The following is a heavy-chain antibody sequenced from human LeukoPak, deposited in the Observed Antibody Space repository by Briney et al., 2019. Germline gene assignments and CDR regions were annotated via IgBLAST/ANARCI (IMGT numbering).Heavy chain of an antibody. CDR1: GFTLADLS. V-gene: IGHV1-24*01. D-gene: IGHD2-2*01. J-gene: IGHJ6*03. Sequence: ASVTVSCKVFGFTLADLSMHWVRQAPGKGLEWVGGFDRKNGDTIYAQRFRGRVTLTEDTSTGTAYMDLSSLSADDTAVYYCSTGVFCATTACPGYQHYYYFMDVWGKGTTVTVSS. CDR3: STGVFCATTACPGYQHYYYFMDV. CDR2: FDRKNGDT.